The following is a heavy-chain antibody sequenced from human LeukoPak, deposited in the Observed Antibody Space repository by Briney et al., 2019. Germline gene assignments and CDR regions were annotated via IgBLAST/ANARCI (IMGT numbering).Heavy chain of an antibody. CDR2: MNPNSGNT. J-gene: IGHJ4*02. V-gene: IGHV1-8*01. D-gene: IGHD3-16*01. CDR3: ARGRRVRGGFDY. CDR1: GYTFTSYD. Sequence: ASVKVSCKASGYTFTSYDINWVRQATGQGLEWMGWMNPNSGNTGYAQKFQGRVTMTRNTFISTAYMELSSLRSEDTAVYYCARGRRVRGGFDYWGQGTLVTVSS.